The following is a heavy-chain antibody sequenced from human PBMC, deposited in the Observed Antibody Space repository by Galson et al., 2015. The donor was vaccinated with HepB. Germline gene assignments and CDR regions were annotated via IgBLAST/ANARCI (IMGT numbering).Heavy chain of an antibody. CDR3: ARVSLAGVTYYYYGMDV. Sequence: SVTVSCKASGYTFTSYGISWVRQAPGQGLEWMGWISACNGNTNYAQKLQGRVTMTTDTSTSTAYMELRSLRSDDTAVYYCARVSLAGVTYYYYGMDVWGQGTTVTVSS. CDR2: ISACNGNT. CDR1: GYTFTSYG. V-gene: IGHV1-18*01. D-gene: IGHD6-19*01. J-gene: IGHJ6*02.